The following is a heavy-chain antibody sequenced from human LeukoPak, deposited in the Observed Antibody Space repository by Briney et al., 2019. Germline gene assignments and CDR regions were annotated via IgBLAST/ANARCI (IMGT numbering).Heavy chain of an antibody. CDR2: INPNSGGT. V-gene: IGHV1-2*02. D-gene: IGHD3-22*01. CDR3: ARYYYDSSGYYYFDY. Sequence: ASVKVSCKASGYTFTGYYMHWVRQAPGQGLEWMGWINPNSGGTNYAQKFQGRVTMTRDTSISTAYMELSRLGSDDTAVYYCARYYYDSSGYYYFDYWGQGTLVTVSS. CDR1: GYTFTGYY. J-gene: IGHJ4*02.